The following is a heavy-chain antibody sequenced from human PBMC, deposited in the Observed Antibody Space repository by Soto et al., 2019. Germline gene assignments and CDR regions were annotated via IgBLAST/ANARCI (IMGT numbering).Heavy chain of an antibody. Sequence: GESLKISCEGSGYTFTTYWAAWVRQMPGKGLEWVGSIYPGDSDSRYNPSVQGQVTISADRSISTAHLQWNSLKASDTAMYFCARHKGYCSSTSCYGMDVWGQGTTVTVSS. J-gene: IGHJ6*02. CDR1: GYTFTTYW. D-gene: IGHD2-15*01. V-gene: IGHV5-51*01. CDR2: IYPGDSDS. CDR3: ARHKGYCSSTSCYGMDV.